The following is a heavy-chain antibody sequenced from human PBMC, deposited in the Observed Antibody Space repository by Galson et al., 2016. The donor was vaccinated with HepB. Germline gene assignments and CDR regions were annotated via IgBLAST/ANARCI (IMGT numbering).Heavy chain of an antibody. Sequence: SLRLSCAASGFSLGTYGMHWVRQAPGKGXXXVAXXXNXXXNQYXXDSXXXRLTISGXKSKNTLXVQMNSLRAEDTAVYYCARDRGYRSRFLEWQFDFWGQGTLVTVSS. CDR2: XXNXXXNQ. V-gene: IGHV3-33*01. CDR1: GFSLGTYG. D-gene: IGHD3-3*01. J-gene: IGHJ4*02. CDR3: ARDRGYRSRFLEWQFDF.